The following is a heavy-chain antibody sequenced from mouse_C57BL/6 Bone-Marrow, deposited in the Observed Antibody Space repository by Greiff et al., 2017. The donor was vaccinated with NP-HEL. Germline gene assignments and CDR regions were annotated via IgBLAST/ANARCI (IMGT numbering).Heavy chain of an antibody. V-gene: IGHV1-42*01. CDR2: INPSTGGT. D-gene: IGHD1-1*01. J-gene: IGHJ2*01. CDR1: GYSFTGYY. CDR3: ARRGRITTVVFDY. Sequence: EVKLMESGPELVKPGASVKISCKASGYSFTGYYMNWVKQSPEKSLEWIGEINPSTGGTTYNQKFKAKATLTVDKSSSTAYMQLKSLTSEDSAVYYCARRGRITTVVFDYWGQGTTLTVSS.